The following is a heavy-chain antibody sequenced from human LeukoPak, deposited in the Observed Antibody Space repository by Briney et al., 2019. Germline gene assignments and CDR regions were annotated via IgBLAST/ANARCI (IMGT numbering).Heavy chain of an antibody. CDR1: GYTFTGYY. Sequence: AASVKVSCKASGYTFTGYYMHWVRQAPGQGLEWMGWINPNSGGTNYAQKFQGRVTMTRDTSISTAYMELSRLRSDDTAVYYSARGLRGDGYNLGRNWGQGTLVTVSS. CDR3: ARGLRGDGYNLGRN. J-gene: IGHJ4*02. D-gene: IGHD5-24*01. V-gene: IGHV1-2*02. CDR2: INPNSGGT.